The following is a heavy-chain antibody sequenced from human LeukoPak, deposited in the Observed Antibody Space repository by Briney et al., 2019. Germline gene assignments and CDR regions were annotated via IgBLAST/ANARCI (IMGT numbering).Heavy chain of an antibody. CDR3: ARDSPAMVSNFDY. CDR2: IIPNSGGT. D-gene: IGHD5-18*01. V-gene: IGHV1-2*06. J-gene: IGHJ4*02. CDR1: GYTFTGYY. Sequence: ASVKVSCKASGYTFTGYYMHWVRQAPGQGLEWMGRIIPNSGGTNYAQEFQGRVTMTRDTSISTAYMELSRLRSDDTAVYYCARDSPAMVSNFDYWGQGTLVTVSS.